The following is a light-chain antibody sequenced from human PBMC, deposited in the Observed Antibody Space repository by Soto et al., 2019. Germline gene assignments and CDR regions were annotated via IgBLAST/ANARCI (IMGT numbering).Light chain of an antibody. CDR3: CSYTDIALDVV. J-gene: IGLJ2*01. CDR2: DVT. V-gene: IGLV2-14*01. CDR1: SSDIGDYDY. Sequence: QSALTQPASVSGSPGQSITISCTGTSSDIGDYDYVSWYQHLPGKAPKLLIFDVTHRPSGVSDRFSGSKSGNTASLTISGVRPEDEADYYCCSYTDIALDVVFGCGTRLTVL.